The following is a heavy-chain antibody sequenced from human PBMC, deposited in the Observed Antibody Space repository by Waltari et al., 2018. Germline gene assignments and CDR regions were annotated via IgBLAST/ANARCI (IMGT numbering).Heavy chain of an antibody. D-gene: IGHD6-13*01. CDR2: TSGSGVST. CDR3: ARRMDAPGCRYFDD. Sequence: EVQLLESGGGLVQPGESLRLSCAASGFTFSSYTMSWVRQAPGKGLEGVSRTSGSGVSTYDADSVKGRFTVSRDNSKNTLYLHRNSLRAADTAVYHCARRMDAPGCRYFDDWGQGTLVTVSS. V-gene: IGHV3-23*01. CDR1: GFTFSSYT. J-gene: IGHJ4*02.